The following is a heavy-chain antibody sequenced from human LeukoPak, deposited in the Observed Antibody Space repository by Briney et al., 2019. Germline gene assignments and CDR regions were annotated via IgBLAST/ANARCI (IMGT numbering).Heavy chain of an antibody. D-gene: IGHD3-10*01. V-gene: IGHV3-23*01. Sequence: PGGSLRLSCATSGLTFSEYVMGWVRQAPGKGLEWVSLIREDDDSASYADSVKGRFTISRDNSKNTLYLQMNSLRPEDTAVYYCARGGYGLGSYFYFYGMDVWGQGTTVTVSS. CDR2: IREDDDSA. CDR3: ARGGYGLGSYFYFYGMDV. CDR1: GLTFSEYV. J-gene: IGHJ6*02.